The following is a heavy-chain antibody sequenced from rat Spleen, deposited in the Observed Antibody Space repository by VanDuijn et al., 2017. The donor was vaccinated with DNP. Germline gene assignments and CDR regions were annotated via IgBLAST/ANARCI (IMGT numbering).Heavy chain of an antibody. V-gene: IGHV4-2*01. D-gene: IGHD1-6*01. CDR2: INKGSSTI. CDR3: ARVGFHGGAMDA. CDR1: GFNFNDYW. J-gene: IGHJ4*01. Sequence: EVKLVESGGGLVQPGRSLKLSCAASGFNFNDYWMGWVRQAPGKGLEWIGEINKGSSTINYTPSLKDKFTISRDNAQNTLYLQMSKLGSEDTAIYYCARVGFHGGAMDAWGQGTSVTVSP.